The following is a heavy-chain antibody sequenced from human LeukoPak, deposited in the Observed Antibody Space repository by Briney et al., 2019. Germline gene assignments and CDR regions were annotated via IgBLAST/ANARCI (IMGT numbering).Heavy chain of an antibody. CDR1: GFTFSSYA. D-gene: IGHD3-22*01. Sequence: PGGSLRLSCAAPGFTFSSYAMSWVRQAPGKGLEWVSAISGSGGSTYYADSVKGRFTISRDNSKNTLYLQMNSLRAEDTAVYYCAKDGHYDSSGSFDYWGQGTLVTVSS. CDR2: ISGSGGST. CDR3: AKDGHYDSSGSFDY. V-gene: IGHV3-23*01. J-gene: IGHJ4*02.